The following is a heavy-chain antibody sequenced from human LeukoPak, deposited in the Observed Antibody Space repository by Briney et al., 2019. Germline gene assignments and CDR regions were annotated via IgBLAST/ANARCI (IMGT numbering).Heavy chain of an antibody. CDR2: ISPYSGNT. D-gene: IGHD6-13*01. V-gene: IGHV1-18*01. J-gene: IGHJ4*02. CDR3: ARTSGVSVAGSPYYFDF. Sequence: ASVKVSCKASGYLFINYGITWLRQAPGQGLECMGWISPYSGNTDYAQKLQGRVTMTTDRSTTTAYMELRSLGFDDTAVYYCARTSGVSVAGSPYYFDFWGQGTLITVS. CDR1: GYLFINYG.